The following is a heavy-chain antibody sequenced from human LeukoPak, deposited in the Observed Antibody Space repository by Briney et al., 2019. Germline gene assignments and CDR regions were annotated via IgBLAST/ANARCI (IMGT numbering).Heavy chain of an antibody. Sequence: PGGSLRLSCAASGFTFDDYAMHWVRQAPGKGLEWVSLISGDGGSTYYADSVKGRFTISRDNSKNSLYLQMNSLGTEDTALYYCAKDNDLRGIAVAGLDYWGQGTLVTVSS. CDR2: ISGDGGST. J-gene: IGHJ4*02. CDR1: GFTFDDYA. CDR3: AKDNDLRGIAVAGLDY. D-gene: IGHD6-19*01. V-gene: IGHV3-43*02.